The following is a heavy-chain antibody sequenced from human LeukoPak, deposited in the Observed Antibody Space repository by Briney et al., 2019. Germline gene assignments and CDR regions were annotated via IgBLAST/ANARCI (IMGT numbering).Heavy chain of an antibody. J-gene: IGHJ4*02. CDR2: IDPNTGGT. V-gene: IGHV1-2*06. CDR1: GYTFTNYY. D-gene: IGHD1-26*01. CDR3: ASLYDIVGTTVDY. Sequence: ASVTVSCTTSGYTFTNYYIHWVRQAPGQGLEWMGRIDPNTGGTKSAKNFQGRVTMTRDTSISTAYMALSGLRSDDTAVYYCASLYDIVGTTVDYWGQGTLVTVSS.